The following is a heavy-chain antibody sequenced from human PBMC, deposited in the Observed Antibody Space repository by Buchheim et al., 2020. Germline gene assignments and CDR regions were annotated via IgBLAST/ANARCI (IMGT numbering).Heavy chain of an antibody. D-gene: IGHD6-19*01. V-gene: IGHV1-2*04. CDR1: EYTFIDYY. Sequence: QVQLVQSGAEVKKPGASVKVSCKASEYTFIDYYIHWVRQAPGQGLEWMGWINPNSGGTNYAQKFQGWVTMTRDTSISTAYMELSRLRSDDTAVYYCARVKVFSSGWYGGMDVWGQGTT. CDR3: ARVKVFSSGWYGGMDV. CDR2: INPNSGGT. J-gene: IGHJ6*02.